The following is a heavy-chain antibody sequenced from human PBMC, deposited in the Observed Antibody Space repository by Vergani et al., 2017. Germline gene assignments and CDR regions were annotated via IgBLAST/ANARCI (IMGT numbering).Heavy chain of an antibody. D-gene: IGHD1-26*01. CDR1: GYSFTSYW. Sequence: EVQLVPSGAEVKTPGESLRISCKGCGYSFTSYWISWVRQMPGKVLEWMGRIDPSDSYTNDSQYFQGHVTISADKSISTAYLQLSSLKASDTAMYYCASLRVGAEVYYYYMDVWGKGTTVTVSS. CDR2: IDPSDSYT. J-gene: IGHJ6*03. CDR3: ASLRVGAEVYYYYMDV. V-gene: IGHV5-10-1*03.